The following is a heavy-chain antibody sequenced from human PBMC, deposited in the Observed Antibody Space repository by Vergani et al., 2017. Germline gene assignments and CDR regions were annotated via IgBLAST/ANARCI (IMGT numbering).Heavy chain of an antibody. D-gene: IGHD2-15*01. J-gene: IGHJ4*02. CDR1: GGSISSYY. CDR3: ARDYSY. CDR2: IYYSGST. Sequence: VQLQESGPGLVKPSETLSLTCTVSGGSISSYYWSWIRQPPGKGLEWIGYIYYSGSTNYNPSLKSRVTISVDTSKNQFSLKLSSVTAADTAVYYCARDYSYWGQGTLVTVSS. V-gene: IGHV4-59*01.